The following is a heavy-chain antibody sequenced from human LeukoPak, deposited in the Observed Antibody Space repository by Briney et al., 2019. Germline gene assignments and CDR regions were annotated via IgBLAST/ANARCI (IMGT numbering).Heavy chain of an antibody. CDR2: IKSKTDGGTT. Sequence: GGSLRLSCAASGFTFNNAWMSWVRQAPGKGLEWVGRIKSKTDGGTTDYAAPVKGRFTISRDDSKNTLYLQMNSLKIEDTAVYYCTTLCGDSECYYYYYYMDVWGKGTSVTISS. V-gene: IGHV3-15*01. J-gene: IGHJ6*03. CDR1: GFTFNNAW. D-gene: IGHD4-17*01. CDR3: TTLCGDSECYYYYYYMDV.